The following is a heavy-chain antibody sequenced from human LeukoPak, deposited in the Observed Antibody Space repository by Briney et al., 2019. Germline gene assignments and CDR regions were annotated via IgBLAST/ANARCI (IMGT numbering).Heavy chain of an antibody. CDR3: AKLSGTVGGEGWFDP. D-gene: IGHD3-10*01. J-gene: IGHJ5*02. CDR1: GDSVSSNSAA. V-gene: IGHV6-1*01. Sequence: SQTLSLTCVISGDSVSSNSAAWIWIRQSPSRGLEWLGRTYYRSKWFNDYALSVKSRIIINPDTSKNQFSLQLNSVTPEDTAVYYCAKLSGTVGGEGWFDPWGQGTQVTVSS. CDR2: TYYRSKWFN.